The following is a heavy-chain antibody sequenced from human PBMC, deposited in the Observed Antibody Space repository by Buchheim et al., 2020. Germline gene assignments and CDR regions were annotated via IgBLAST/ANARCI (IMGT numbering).Heavy chain of an antibody. Sequence: EVQLLESGGGLVQPGGSLRLSCAASGFTFSSYAMSWVRQAPGKGLEWVSAISGSGGSTYYADSVKGRFTISRDNSKNKLYLQMNSLRAEDTAVYYCAKASSVPSAANLFYFDYWGQGTL. V-gene: IGHV3-23*01. J-gene: IGHJ4*02. CDR3: AKASSVPSAANLFYFDY. CDR1: GFTFSSYA. D-gene: IGHD2-2*01. CDR2: ISGSGGST.